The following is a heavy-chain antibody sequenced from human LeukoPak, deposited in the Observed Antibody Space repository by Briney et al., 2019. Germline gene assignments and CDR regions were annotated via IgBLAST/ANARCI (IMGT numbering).Heavy chain of an antibody. CDR1: GGSFSGYY. D-gene: IGHD6-6*01. V-gene: IGHV4-34*01. CDR2: INHSGST. J-gene: IGHJ4*02. Sequence: SETLSLTCAVYGGSFSGYYWSWIRQPPGKGLEWIGEINHSGSTNYNPSLKSRVTISVDTSKNQFSLKLSSVTAADTAVYYCARGVQLVRRFDYRGQGTLVTVSS. CDR3: ARGVQLVRRFDY.